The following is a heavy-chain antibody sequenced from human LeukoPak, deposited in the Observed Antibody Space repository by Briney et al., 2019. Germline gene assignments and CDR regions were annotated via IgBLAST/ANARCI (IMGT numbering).Heavy chain of an antibody. Sequence: GGSLRLSCAASGFTFDDYAMHWVRQAPGKGLEWVSGISWNSGSIGYADSVKGRFTISRDNAKNSLYLQMNSLRAEDTALYYCAKDLAYAEHQGAFDIWGQGTMVTVSS. CDR3: AKDLAYAEHQGAFDI. D-gene: IGHD2-8*01. V-gene: IGHV3-9*01. CDR2: ISWNSGSI. J-gene: IGHJ3*02. CDR1: GFTFDDYA.